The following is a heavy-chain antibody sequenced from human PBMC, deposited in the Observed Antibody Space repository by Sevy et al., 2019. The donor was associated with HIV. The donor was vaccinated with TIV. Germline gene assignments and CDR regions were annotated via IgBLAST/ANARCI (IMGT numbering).Heavy chain of an antibody. CDR2: ISSSSTYM. J-gene: IGHJ6*02. D-gene: IGHD6-19*01. CDR3: ARGLVPVHGPVAGSYYYYGMDV. Sequence: GGSLRLSCAASGFSFNTYSMNWVRQAPGKGLEWVSSISSSSTYMYYGDSVKGRVTISRDNAKNSLYLQMSSLRAEDRTIYYCARGLVPVHGPVAGSYYYYGMDVWGQGTTVTVSS. V-gene: IGHV3-21*01. CDR1: GFSFNTYS.